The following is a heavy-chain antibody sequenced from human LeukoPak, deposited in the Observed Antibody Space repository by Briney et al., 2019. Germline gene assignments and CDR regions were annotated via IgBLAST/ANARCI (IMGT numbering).Heavy chain of an antibody. CDR1: GYTFTSYD. V-gene: IGHV1-8*01. CDR2: MNPNTANT. D-gene: IGHD1-26*01. Sequence: ASVKVSCKASGYTFTSYDTNWVRQAPGQGLEWMGWMNPNTANTGYAQKFQGRVTITRNTSISTSYMELSSLRSEDMAVYYCAREKVDPSYYYYYYMDVWGKGTTVTVSS. J-gene: IGHJ6*03. CDR3: AREKVDPSYYYYYYMDV.